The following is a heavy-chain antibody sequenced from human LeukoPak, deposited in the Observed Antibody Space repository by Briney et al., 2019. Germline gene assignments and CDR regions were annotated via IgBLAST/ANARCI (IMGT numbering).Heavy chain of an antibody. V-gene: IGHV4-59*08. J-gene: IGHJ1*01. D-gene: IGHD2-15*01. CDR1: GGSISGYY. CDR2: IYYSGST. Sequence: SETLSLTCTVSGGSISGYYWSWIRQPPGKGLEWIGYIYYSGSTNYNPSLKSRVTISVDTSKNQFSLKLSSVTAADTAVYYCANGRRYCSGGSCYSESAEYFQHWGQGTLVTVSS. CDR3: ANGRRYCSGGSCYSESAEYFQH.